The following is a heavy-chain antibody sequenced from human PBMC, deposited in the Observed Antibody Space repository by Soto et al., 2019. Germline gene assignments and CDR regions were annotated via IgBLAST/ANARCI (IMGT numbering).Heavy chain of an antibody. CDR2: MSHSGGT. D-gene: IGHD1-1*01. CDR3: ARVERGTATTVVDAFDI. J-gene: IGHJ3*02. V-gene: IGHV4-34*01. CDR1: GGFVSSGSYY. Sequence: QVQLQQWGAGLLKPSETLSLTCAVYGGFVSSGSYYWSWIGQPPGKGLEWIGEMSHSGGTHFNPSLKSRFTLSVDTSKNQFSLKMSSVTGADTALYYCARVERGTATTVVDAFDIWGPGTMVTVSS.